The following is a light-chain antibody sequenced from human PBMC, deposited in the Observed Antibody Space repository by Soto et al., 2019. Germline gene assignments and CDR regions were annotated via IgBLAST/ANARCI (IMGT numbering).Light chain of an antibody. CDR3: QQRYSTPWT. CDR1: QSIGKS. Sequence: DIQMTQSPSSLPASLGDRVIITCRASQSIGKSLNWDQQKPGKPPQLLIFSASSLQTGVPSRFSGSGSETDFTLAISYLRPDDFATYYCQQRYSTPWTFGQGTKVDI. CDR2: SAS. J-gene: IGKJ1*01. V-gene: IGKV1-39*01.